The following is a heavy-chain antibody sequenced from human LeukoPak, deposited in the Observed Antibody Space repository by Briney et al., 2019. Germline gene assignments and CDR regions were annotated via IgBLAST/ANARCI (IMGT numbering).Heavy chain of an antibody. D-gene: IGHD2-21*02. CDR1: GYTFTSYA. CDR2: INAGNGNT. Sequence: ASVKVSCKASGYTFTSYAMHWVRQAPGQRLEWMGWINAGNGNTKYSQKFQGRVTITRDRSASTAYMELSSLRSEDTAVYYCARGCGTDCPNAEYFQHWGQGTLVTVSS. CDR3: ARGCGTDCPNAEYFQH. J-gene: IGHJ1*01. V-gene: IGHV1-3*01.